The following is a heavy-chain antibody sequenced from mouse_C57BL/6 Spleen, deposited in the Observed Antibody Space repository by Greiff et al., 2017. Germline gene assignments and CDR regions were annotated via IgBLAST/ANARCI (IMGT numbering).Heavy chain of an antibody. CDR3: ARREITTVVAPYYYAMDY. V-gene: IGHV5-17*01. Sequence: EVKVVESGGGLVKPGGSLKLSCAASGFTFSDYGMHWVRQAPEKGLEWVAYISSGSSTIYYADTVKGRFTISRDNAKNTLFLQMTSLRSEDTAMYYCARREITTVVAPYYYAMDYWGQGTSVTVSS. CDR1: GFTFSDYG. CDR2: ISSGSSTI. D-gene: IGHD1-1*01. J-gene: IGHJ4*01.